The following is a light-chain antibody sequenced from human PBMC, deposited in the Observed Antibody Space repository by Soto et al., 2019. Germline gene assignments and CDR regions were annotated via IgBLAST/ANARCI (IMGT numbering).Light chain of an antibody. CDR1: QSVPSGY. CDR2: GAS. V-gene: IGKV3-20*01. Sequence: DIVLTQSPGSLSLSPGERVTLSCRASQSVPSGYLAWYQQRRGQSPRLLIYGASSRATGIPDRLSGSGSGTHFTLTISRLEPEDFAVYYCQQYGGSPTFGQGTKVEI. CDR3: QQYGGSPT. J-gene: IGKJ1*01.